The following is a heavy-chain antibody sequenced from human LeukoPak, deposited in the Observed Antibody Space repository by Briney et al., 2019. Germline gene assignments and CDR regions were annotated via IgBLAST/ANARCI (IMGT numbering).Heavy chain of an antibody. CDR1: GFTFVDYG. D-gene: IGHD3-3*02. CDR2: INYNGAIT. Sequence: GGSLRLSCATSGFTFVDYGLSWVRRAPGKGLEWLCAINYNGAITDYADSVKGRFTISRDNAKNSLYLRMDNLRAEDTALYYCARDRLGPSFSVSHFDLWGQGTLVTVSS. V-gene: IGHV3-20*04. J-gene: IGHJ4*02. CDR3: ARDRLGPSFSVSHFDL.